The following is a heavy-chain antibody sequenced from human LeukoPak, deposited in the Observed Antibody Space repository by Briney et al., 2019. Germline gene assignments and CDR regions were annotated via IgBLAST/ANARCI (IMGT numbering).Heavy chain of an antibody. CDR3: ARQNDFRLDY. CDR2: IYPGDSDT. CDR1: GSTFSSYW. D-gene: IGHD3-3*01. Sequence: GGSLVISCQGSGSTFSSYWIGWVRQMPGKGLEWMGIIYPGDSDTRYSPSLQGQVTISVDTSIGTAYLQWSSLKASHTAIYYCARQNDFRLDYWGQGTLVTVSS. V-gene: IGHV5-51*01. J-gene: IGHJ4*02.